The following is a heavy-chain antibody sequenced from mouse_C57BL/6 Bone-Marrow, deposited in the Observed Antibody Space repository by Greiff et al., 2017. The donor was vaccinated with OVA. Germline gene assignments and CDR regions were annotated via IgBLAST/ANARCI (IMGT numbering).Heavy chain of an antibody. Sequence: QVQLQQSGAELVRPGASVTLSCKASGYTFTDYEMHWVKQTPVHGLEWIGALDPETGGTAYNQKFKGKAILTADKSSSTAYMELRSLTSEDAAVYYCTRRGFSDYWGQGTTLTVSS. CDR2: LDPETGGT. V-gene: IGHV1-15*01. J-gene: IGHJ2*01. CDR1: GYTFTDYE. CDR3: TRRGFSDY.